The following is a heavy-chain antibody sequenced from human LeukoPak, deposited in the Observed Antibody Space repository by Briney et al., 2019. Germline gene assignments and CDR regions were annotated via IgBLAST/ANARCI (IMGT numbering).Heavy chain of an antibody. Sequence: GGSLRLSCAASGFTFSSYAMSWVRQAPGKGLEWVSAISGSGGSTYYADSVKGRFTISRDNSKNTLYLQMNSLRAEDTAVYYCAKDIVDAYYDSSGSSIDYWGQGTLVTVSS. V-gene: IGHV3-23*01. CDR1: GFTFSSYA. D-gene: IGHD3-22*01. CDR2: ISGSGGST. CDR3: AKDIVDAYYDSSGSSIDY. J-gene: IGHJ4*02.